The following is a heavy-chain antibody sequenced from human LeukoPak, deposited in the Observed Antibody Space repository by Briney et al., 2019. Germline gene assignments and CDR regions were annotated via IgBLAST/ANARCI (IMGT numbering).Heavy chain of an antibody. CDR3: ARDLGRGVVVVAATGWSKGDTTTFDY. V-gene: IGHV3-30-3*01. CDR2: ISYDGSNK. CDR1: GFTFSSYA. D-gene: IGHD2-15*01. Sequence: GRSLRLSCAASGFTFSSYAMHWVRQAPGKGLEWVAVISYDGSNKYYADSVKGRFTISRDNSKNTLYLQMNSLRAEDTAVYYCARDLGRGVVVVAATGWSKGDTTTFDYWGQGTLVTVSS. J-gene: IGHJ4*02.